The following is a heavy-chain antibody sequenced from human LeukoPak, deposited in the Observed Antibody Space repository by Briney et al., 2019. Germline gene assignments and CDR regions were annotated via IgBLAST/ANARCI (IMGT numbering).Heavy chain of an antibody. CDR2: IYYSGST. CDR1: GGSISSYY. V-gene: IGHV4-59*01. CDR3: ARDYYDRNDAFDI. Sequence: SETLSLTCTVSGGSISSYYWSWIRQPPGKGLEWIGYIYYSGSTNYNPSLKSRVTISVDTSKNQFSLKLSSVTAADTAVYYCARDYYDRNDAFDIWGQGTMVTLSS. D-gene: IGHD3-22*01. J-gene: IGHJ3*02.